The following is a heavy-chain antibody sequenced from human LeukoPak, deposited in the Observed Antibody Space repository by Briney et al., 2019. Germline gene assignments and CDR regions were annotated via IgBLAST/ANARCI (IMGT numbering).Heavy chain of an antibody. Sequence: PGGSLRLSCSASGFTFTTYSMNWVRQAPGKGLEWVSSISDRGDYIYYADSVKGRFTISRDNSKNTLYLQMNSLRAEDTAVYYCAKRRDPLRYFDYWGQGTLVTVSS. CDR2: ISDRGDYI. J-gene: IGHJ4*02. V-gene: IGHV3-23*01. CDR1: GFTFTTYS. CDR3: AKRRDPLRYFDY. D-gene: IGHD3-16*01.